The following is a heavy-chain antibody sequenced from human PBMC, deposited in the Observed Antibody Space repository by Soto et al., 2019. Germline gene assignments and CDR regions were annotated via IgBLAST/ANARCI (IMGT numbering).Heavy chain of an antibody. V-gene: IGHV1-18*01. CDR2: ISTDNGST. J-gene: IGHJ4*02. D-gene: IGHD3-9*01. Sequence: QVQLVQSGGEVKKPGASVKVSCKASGYTFSNFGISWVRQAPGQGLEWMGWISTDNGSTKYAQNLQGRVTMTTDTTTSIAYMELRSLRSDDTAVYYCTRDAKYYDIMTGYFVNDYWGQGTLVTVSS. CDR1: GYTFSNFG. CDR3: TRDAKYYDIMTGYFVNDY.